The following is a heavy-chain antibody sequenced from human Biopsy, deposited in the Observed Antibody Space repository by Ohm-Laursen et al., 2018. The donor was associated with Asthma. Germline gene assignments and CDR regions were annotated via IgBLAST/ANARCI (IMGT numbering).Heavy chain of an antibody. J-gene: IGHJ4*02. Sequence: ASVKVSCKASGYTFSSFGISWVRQAPGQGLDWMGWISVYNGDTDYAQKLQGGVTMTTDTSTSTTYMELRSLRSDDTAVYYCARHRGYCTGGSCYPDFDYWGQGTLVTVSS. CDR1: GYTFSSFG. V-gene: IGHV1-18*01. D-gene: IGHD2-15*01. CDR2: ISVYNGDT. CDR3: ARHRGYCTGGSCYPDFDY.